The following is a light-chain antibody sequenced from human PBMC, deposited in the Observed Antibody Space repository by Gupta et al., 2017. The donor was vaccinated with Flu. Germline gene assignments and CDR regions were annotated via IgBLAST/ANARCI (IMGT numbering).Light chain of an antibody. CDR1: QSISSY. V-gene: IGKV1-39*01. Sequence: GDRVTIPCRASQSISSYLNWYQQKPGKAPKLLIYAASSLQSGVPSRFSGSGSGTDFTLTISSLQPEDFATYYCQQSYSTPRTFGQGTKVEIK. CDR2: AAS. J-gene: IGKJ1*01. CDR3: QQSYSTPRT.